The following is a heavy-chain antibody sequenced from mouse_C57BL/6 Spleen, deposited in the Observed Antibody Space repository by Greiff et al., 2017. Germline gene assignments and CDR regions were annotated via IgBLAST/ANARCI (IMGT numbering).Heavy chain of an antibody. D-gene: IGHD2-4*01. CDR3: ARGDYDYDGSFAY. J-gene: IGHJ3*01. V-gene: IGHV1-9*01. Sequence: QVQLQQSGAALMKPGASVKLSCTASGYTFPGYCLEWVKQRPGHGLEWIGEILPGSGSTNYNAKFKGKATFTAYTSSNTAYMQLRSLTTEDSAIYYCARGDYDYDGSFAYWGQGTLVTVSA. CDR1: GYTFPGYC. CDR2: ILPGSGST.